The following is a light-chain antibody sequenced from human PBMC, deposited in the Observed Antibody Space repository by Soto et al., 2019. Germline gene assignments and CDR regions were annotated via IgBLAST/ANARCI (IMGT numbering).Light chain of an antibody. CDR1: QSVSSSY. V-gene: IGKV3-20*01. CDR3: QQYGKG. CDR2: GAS. Sequence: EIVLTQSPGTLSLSPGERATLSCRASQSVSSSYLAWYQQKPGQAPRLLIYGASSRATGIPDRFSGSGSGTDFTLTISRLEPEDFAVYYCQQYGKGFGQGNKVEIK. J-gene: IGKJ1*01.